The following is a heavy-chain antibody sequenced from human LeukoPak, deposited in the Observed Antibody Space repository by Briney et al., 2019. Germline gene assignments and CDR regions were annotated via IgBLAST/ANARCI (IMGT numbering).Heavy chain of an antibody. CDR1: GFTFSSYW. V-gene: IGHV3-7*01. CDR2: MPPDGNEK. D-gene: IGHD1-1*01. Sequence: PGGSLRLSCAVSGFTFSSYWVSWVRQAPGKGLEWVANMPPDGNEKYYMDSVRGRFTISRDNAKNSLYLQMNSLRVEDTAVYFCARSPASGTANGYWGQGTLVTVSS. CDR3: ARSPASGTANGY. J-gene: IGHJ4*02.